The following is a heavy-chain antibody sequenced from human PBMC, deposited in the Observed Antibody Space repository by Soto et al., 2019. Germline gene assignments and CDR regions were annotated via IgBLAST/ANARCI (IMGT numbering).Heavy chain of an antibody. Sequence: EVQLVESGGGLVKPGGSLRLSCAASGFTFSSYSMNWVRQAPGKGLEWVSSISSSSSYIYYADSVKGRFTISRDNAKNSLYLQMNSLRAEDTAVYYCARARLWDSSSDYWGQGTLVTVSS. V-gene: IGHV3-21*01. CDR1: GFTFSSYS. CDR2: ISSSSSYI. J-gene: IGHJ4*02. CDR3: ARARLWDSSSDY. D-gene: IGHD6-6*01.